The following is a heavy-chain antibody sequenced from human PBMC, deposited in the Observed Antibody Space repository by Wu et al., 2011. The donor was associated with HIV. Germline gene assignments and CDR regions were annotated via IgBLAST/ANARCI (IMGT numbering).Heavy chain of an antibody. CDR1: GGTFSSYA. J-gene: IGHJ4*02. CDR2: SSLLGTT. CDR3: ARGTGDDLDY. V-gene: IGHV1-69*04. D-gene: IGHD5-24*01. Sequence: VQSGAEVKKPGSSVKVSCKASGGTFSSYAISWVRQALDKGLSGWEGSSLLGTTNYAQKFQGRVTITADKSTRTAYMELSSLRSEDTAMYYCARGTGDDLDYWGQGTLVTVSS.